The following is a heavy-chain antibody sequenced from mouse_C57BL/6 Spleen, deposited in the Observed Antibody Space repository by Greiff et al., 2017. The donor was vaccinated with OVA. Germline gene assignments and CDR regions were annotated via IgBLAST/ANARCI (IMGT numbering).Heavy chain of an antibody. CDR3: ARDYYGSRGGYFDV. D-gene: IGHD1-1*01. CDR1: GFTFSSYT. Sequence: EVKLVESGGGLVKPGGSLKLTCAASGFTFSSYTMSWVRQTPEKRLEWVATISGGGGNTYYPDSVKGRFTISRDNAKNTLYLQMSSLRSEDTALYYCARDYYGSRGGYFDVWGTGTTVTVSS. J-gene: IGHJ1*03. V-gene: IGHV5-9*01. CDR2: ISGGGGNT.